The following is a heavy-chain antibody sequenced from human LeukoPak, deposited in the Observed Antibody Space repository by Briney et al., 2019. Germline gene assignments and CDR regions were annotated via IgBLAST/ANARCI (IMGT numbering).Heavy chain of an antibody. D-gene: IGHD3-22*01. CDR1: GGAFSSYA. J-gene: IGHJ6*02. CDR2: IIPIFGTA. Sequence: ASVKVSCKASGGAFSSYAISWVRQAPGQGLEWMGGIIPIFGTANYAQKFQGRVTITADESTSTAYMELSSLRSEDTAVYYCARHYYDSSGYPPYYYYGMDVWGQGTTVTVSS. V-gene: IGHV1-69*13. CDR3: ARHYYDSSGYPPYYYYGMDV.